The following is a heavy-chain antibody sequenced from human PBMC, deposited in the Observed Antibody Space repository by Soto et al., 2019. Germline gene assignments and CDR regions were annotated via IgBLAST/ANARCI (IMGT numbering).Heavy chain of an antibody. D-gene: IGHD2-2*01. CDR3: ARSQGSSTSLEIYYYYYYGMDV. CDR1: GGSFSSYA. CDR2: IIPISGTA. J-gene: IGHJ6*02. V-gene: IGHV1-69*01. Sequence: QVQLVQSGAEVKKPGSSVKVSCKASGGSFSSYAISWVRQAPGQGLEWMGGIIPISGTANYAQKFQGRVTITADESTSTAYIDLSSLRCEDTAVYYCARSQGSSTSLEIYYYYYYGMDVWGQGTTVTVPS.